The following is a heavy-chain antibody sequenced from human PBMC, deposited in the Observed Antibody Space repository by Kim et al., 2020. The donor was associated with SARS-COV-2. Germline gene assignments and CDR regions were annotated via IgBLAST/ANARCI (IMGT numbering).Heavy chain of an antibody. CDR3: ARDLSAMAIYYGMDV. J-gene: IGHJ6*02. V-gene: IGHV1-46*01. CDR2: INPSGGST. Sequence: ASVKVSCKASGYTFTSYYMHWVRQAPGQGLGWMGIINPSGGSTSYAQKFQGRVTMTRDTSTSTVYMELSSLRSEDTAVYYCARDLSAMAIYYGMDVWGQGTTVTVSS. CDR1: GYTFTSYY. D-gene: IGHD5-18*01.